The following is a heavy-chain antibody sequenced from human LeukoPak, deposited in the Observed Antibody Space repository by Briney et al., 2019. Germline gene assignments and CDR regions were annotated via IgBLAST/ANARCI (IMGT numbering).Heavy chain of an antibody. D-gene: IGHD3-22*01. CDR2: IIPILGIA. V-gene: IGHV1-69*04. Sequence: GASVKVSCKASGGTFSSYAISWVRQAPGQGLEWMGRIIPILGIANYAQKFQGRVTITADKSTSTAYMELSSLRSEDTAVYYSARGLLAYYDSSGRMDVWGQGTTVTVSS. CDR1: GGTFSSYA. J-gene: IGHJ6*02. CDR3: ARGLLAYYDSSGRMDV.